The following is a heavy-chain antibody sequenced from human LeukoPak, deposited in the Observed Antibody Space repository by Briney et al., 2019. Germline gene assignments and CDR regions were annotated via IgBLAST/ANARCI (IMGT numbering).Heavy chain of an antibody. Sequence: VASVKVSCKASGGTFSSYAISWVRQAPGQGLEWMGGIIPIFGTANYAQKFQGRVTITADESTSTAYMELSSLRSEDTAVYYCARVFVEYSSSSGYYYYYMDVWGKGTTVTVSS. D-gene: IGHD6-6*01. CDR1: GGTFSSYA. V-gene: IGHV1-69*13. CDR3: ARVFVEYSSSSGYYYYYMDV. CDR2: IIPIFGTA. J-gene: IGHJ6*03.